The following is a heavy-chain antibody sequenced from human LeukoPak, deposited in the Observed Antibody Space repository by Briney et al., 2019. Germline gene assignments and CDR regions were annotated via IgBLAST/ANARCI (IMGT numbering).Heavy chain of an antibody. CDR3: ARERSGSYYRWYFDL. CDR1: GGSISNYF. CDR2: VYNGGST. V-gene: IGHV4-59*01. Sequence: SETLSLTCTVSGGSISNYFWNWIRQSPGKRLEWIGFVYNGGSTNYNPSLKSRVTMSVDTSKNQFSLKMSYVTAADTAMYYCARERSGSYYRWYFDLWGRGTLVTVSS. J-gene: IGHJ2*01. D-gene: IGHD1-26*01.